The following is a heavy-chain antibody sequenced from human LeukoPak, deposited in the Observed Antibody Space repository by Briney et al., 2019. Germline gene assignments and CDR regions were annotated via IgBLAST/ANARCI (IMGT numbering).Heavy chain of an antibody. CDR2: IRSKADSHAT. J-gene: IGHJ3*02. D-gene: IGHD2-21*01. Sequence: GCLRLSCAASGFTFSDSAMHWVRLASGKGLEWVVRIRSKADSHATAYAASVQGRFTISRDDSRNTAYLQMNSLKTDDTAVYYCTTGETVVIRNDASHIWGQGTMVTVSS. CDR1: GFTFSDSA. V-gene: IGHV3-73*01. CDR3: TTGETVVIRNDASHI.